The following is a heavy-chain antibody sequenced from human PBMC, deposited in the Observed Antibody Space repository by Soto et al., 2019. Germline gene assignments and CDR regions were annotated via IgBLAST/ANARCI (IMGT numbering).Heavy chain of an antibody. D-gene: IGHD5-18*01. V-gene: IGHV4-34*01. CDR2: INHSGST. J-gene: IGHJ4*02. CDR3: ASVNTDLDY. CDR1: GGSFSGYY. Sequence: PSETLSLTCAVYGGSFSGYYWSWIRQPPGKGLEWIGEINHSGSTNYNPSLKSRVTISVDTSKNQFSLKLSSVTAADTGVYYCASVNTDLDYWGQGTLVTVSS.